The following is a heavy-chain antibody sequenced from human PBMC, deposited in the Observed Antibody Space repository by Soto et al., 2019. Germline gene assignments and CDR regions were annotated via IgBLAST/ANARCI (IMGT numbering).Heavy chain of an antibody. CDR1: GVSFSDYS. CDR3: ARGRHILTGYYRDLNYGMDV. Sequence: SETLSLTCAVYGVSFSDYSWTWIRQPPGKGLEWIGDIYYGGGTNYNPSLKSRVTISVDTSKNQFSLKLSSVTAADTAVYYCARGRHILTGYYRDLNYGMDVWGQGTTVTVSS. D-gene: IGHD3-9*01. V-gene: IGHV4-34*01. CDR2: IYYGGGT. J-gene: IGHJ6*02.